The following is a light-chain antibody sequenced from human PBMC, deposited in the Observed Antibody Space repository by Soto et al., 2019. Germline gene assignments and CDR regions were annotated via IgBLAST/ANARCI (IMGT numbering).Light chain of an antibody. CDR1: QSVTSGF. CDR3: QQYGSSPPVT. V-gene: IGKV3-20*01. CDR2: GAS. J-gene: IGKJ4*01. Sequence: EIVLTQSPGTLSLSPGERATLSCRASQSVTSGFLAWYQQKPGQAPRLLIYGASSRATGIPDRFSGSGSGTDFTLTISRLEPGDFAVYYCQQYGSSPPVTFGGGTKVEIK.